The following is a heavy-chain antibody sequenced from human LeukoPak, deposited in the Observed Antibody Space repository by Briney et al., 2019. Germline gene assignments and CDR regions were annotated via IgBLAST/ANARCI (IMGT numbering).Heavy chain of an antibody. Sequence: ASVKVSCKASGYTFTSYGISWVRQATGQGLEWMGWMNPNSGNTGYAQKFQGRVTMTRNTSISTAYMELSSLRSEDTAVYYCARMYSSSWYGMYNWFDPWGQGTLVTVSS. CDR1: GYTFTSYG. V-gene: IGHV1-8*02. CDR3: ARMYSSSWYGMYNWFDP. CDR2: MNPNSGNT. J-gene: IGHJ5*02. D-gene: IGHD6-13*01.